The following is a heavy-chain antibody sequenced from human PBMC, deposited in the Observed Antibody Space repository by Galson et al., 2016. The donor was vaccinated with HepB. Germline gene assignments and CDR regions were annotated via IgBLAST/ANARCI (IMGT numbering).Heavy chain of an antibody. D-gene: IGHD2-2*01. V-gene: IGHV3-9*01. CDR2: ISWNSGSL. CDR3: AKDFDCRSTSCDYYGMDV. Sequence: SLRLSCAASGFNFDYYAMHWVRQAPGRGLEWVSGISWNSGSLGYADSVKGRFTMSRDNAKKTLYLQMNSLTSEDTAVYYCAKDFDCRSTSCDYYGMDVWGQGTTVIVSS. J-gene: IGHJ6*02. CDR1: GFNFDYYA.